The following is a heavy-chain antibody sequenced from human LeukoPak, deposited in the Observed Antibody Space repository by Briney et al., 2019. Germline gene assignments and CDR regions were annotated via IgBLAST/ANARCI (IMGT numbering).Heavy chain of an antibody. V-gene: IGHV3-23*01. CDR2: INANSGTT. CDR3: AKPISGGLAVTADWFHP. D-gene: IGHD6-19*01. Sequence: GGSLRLSCTASGFAFSVYAMSWLRQLPGKGLEGVSTINANSGTTSYAASVRGRFTISRDNSKNTLYLQLNTLRADDTATYYCAKPISGGLAVTADWFHPWGQGTLVVVSS. J-gene: IGHJ5*01. CDR1: GFAFSVYA.